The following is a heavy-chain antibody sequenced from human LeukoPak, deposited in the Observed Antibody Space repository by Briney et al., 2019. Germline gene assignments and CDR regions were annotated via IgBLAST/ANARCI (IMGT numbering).Heavy chain of an antibody. D-gene: IGHD6-13*01. CDR1: GCTCTSYY. Sequence: GASVKDSCRASGCTCTSYYMHCVRQAPGQEVEGMGIINSSGGSASYAQKSQGRDTMTRDVSTSTVYMELSSLRSEDTAVYNSARGRQPSDAFDIWGQGTMVTVSS. CDR2: INSSGGSA. V-gene: IGHV1-46*01. J-gene: IGHJ3*02. CDR3: ARGRQPSDAFDI.